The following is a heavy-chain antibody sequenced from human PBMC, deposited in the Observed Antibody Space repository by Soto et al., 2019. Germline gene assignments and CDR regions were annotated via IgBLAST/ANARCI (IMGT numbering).Heavy chain of an antibody. CDR2: INHSGST. V-gene: IGHV4-34*01. CDR1: GGSFSGYY. D-gene: IGHD2-15*01. CDR3: ARGRGYCSGGSCYGYYYYYGMEV. J-gene: IGHJ6*02. Sequence: KTSETLSLTCAVYGGSFSGYYWSWIRQPPGKGLEWIGEINHSGSTNYNPSLKSRVTISVDTSKNQFSLKLSSVTAADTAVYYCARGRGYCSGGSCYGYYYYYGMEVWGQGTTVTVSS.